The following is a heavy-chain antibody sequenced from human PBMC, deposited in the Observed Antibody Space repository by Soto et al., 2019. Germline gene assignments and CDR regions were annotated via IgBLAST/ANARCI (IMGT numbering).Heavy chain of an antibody. V-gene: IGHV3-48*01. CDR2: ISSSSSTI. Sequence: GGSLRLSCATSGFTFSSYSMNWVRQAPGKGLEWVLYISSSSSTIYYADSVKGRFTISRDNAKNSLYLRMNSLRAEDTAVYYCARKLYYYYYMDVWGKGTTVTVSS. J-gene: IGHJ6*03. CDR1: GFTFSSYS. CDR3: ARKLYYYYYMDV.